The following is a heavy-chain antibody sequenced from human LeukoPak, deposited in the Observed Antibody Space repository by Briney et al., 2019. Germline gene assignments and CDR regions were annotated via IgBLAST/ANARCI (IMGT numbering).Heavy chain of an antibody. CDR1: GGSISSSSYY. CDR2: IYTSGST. J-gene: IGHJ4*02. D-gene: IGHD3-10*01. V-gene: IGHV4-61*02. Sequence: SETLSLTCTVSGGSISSSSYYWGWIRQPPGKGLEWIGRIYTSGSTNYNPSLKSRVTISVDTSKNQFSLKLSSVTAADTAVYYCARESRGRRDTMVRGVIITTYFDHWGQGTLVTVSS. CDR3: ARESRGRRDTMVRGVIITTYFDH.